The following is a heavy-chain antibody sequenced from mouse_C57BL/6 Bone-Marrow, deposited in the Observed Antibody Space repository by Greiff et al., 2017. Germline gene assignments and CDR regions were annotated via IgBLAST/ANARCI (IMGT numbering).Heavy chain of an antibody. V-gene: IGHV1-50*01. Sequence: QVQLQPPGAELVKPGASVKLSCKASGYTFTSYWMQWVKQRPGQGLEWIGEIDPSDSYTNYNQKFKGKATLAVDTSSSTAYMQLSSLTSEDSAVYYCARGGFDYYGSSYECYAMDYWGQGTSVTVSS. CDR1: GYTFTSYW. D-gene: IGHD1-1*01. J-gene: IGHJ4*01. CDR3: ARGGFDYYGSSYECYAMDY. CDR2: IDPSDSYT.